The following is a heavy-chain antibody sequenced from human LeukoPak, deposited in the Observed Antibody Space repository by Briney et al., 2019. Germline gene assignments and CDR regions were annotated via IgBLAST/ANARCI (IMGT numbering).Heavy chain of an antibody. J-gene: IGHJ4*02. CDR2: IYYSGST. CDR1: GGSISSYY. Sequence: PSETLSLTCTVSGGSISSYYWSWIRQPPGKGLEWIGYIYYSGSTNYNPSLKSRVTISVDTSKNQFSLKLSSVTAADTAVYYCARDNGYSGLDYWGQGTLVTVSS. CDR3: ARDNGYSGLDY. V-gene: IGHV4-59*01. D-gene: IGHD5-12*01.